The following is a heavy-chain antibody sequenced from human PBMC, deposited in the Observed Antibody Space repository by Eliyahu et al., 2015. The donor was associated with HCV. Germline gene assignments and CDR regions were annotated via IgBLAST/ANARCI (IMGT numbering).Heavy chain of an antibody. D-gene: IGHD3-10*01. CDR2: IWYDGSNK. Sequence: QVQLVESGGGVVQPGRSLXLSXXASGXXFRXXGMHWVRQAPGKGLEWVAVIWYDGSNKYYADSVKGRFTISRDNSKNTLYLQMNSLRAEDTAVYYCARVTMDLRGVDYWGQGTLVTVSS. J-gene: IGHJ4*02. CDR1: GXXFRXXG. V-gene: IGHV3-33*01. CDR3: ARVTMDLRGVDY.